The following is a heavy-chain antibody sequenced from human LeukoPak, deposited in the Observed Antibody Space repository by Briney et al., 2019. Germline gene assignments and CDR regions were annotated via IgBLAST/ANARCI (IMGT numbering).Heavy chain of an antibody. CDR1: GGTFSSYA. D-gene: IGHD4-17*01. CDR2: IIPILGMA. V-gene: IGHV1-69*04. CDR3: ARDRSYGAFDY. J-gene: IGHJ4*02. Sequence: SVKVSCKASGGTFSSYAISWVRQAPGQGLEWMGRIIPILGMANYAQKFQGRVTITADKSTSTAYMELSSLRSEDTAVYYCARDRSYGAFDYWGQGTLVTVSS.